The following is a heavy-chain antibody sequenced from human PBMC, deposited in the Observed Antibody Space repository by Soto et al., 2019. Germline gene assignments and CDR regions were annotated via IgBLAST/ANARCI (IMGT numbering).Heavy chain of an antibody. CDR1: GGSISSGGYY. CDR3: ARDSVTAPGDYYYYYGMDV. Sequence: SETLSLTCTVSGGSISSGGYYWSWIRQHPGKGLEWIGYIYYSGSTYYNPSLKSRVTISVDTSKNQFSLKLSSVTAADTAVYYCARDSVTAPGDYYYYYGMDVWGQGTTVTVSS. CDR2: IYYSGST. D-gene: IGHD2-21*02. J-gene: IGHJ6*02. V-gene: IGHV4-31*03.